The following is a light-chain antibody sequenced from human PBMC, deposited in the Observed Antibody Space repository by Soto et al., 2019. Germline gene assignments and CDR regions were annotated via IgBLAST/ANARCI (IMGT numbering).Light chain of an antibody. V-gene: IGKV3-11*01. Sequence: EVVLTQSPVTLSLSPVERATLSCRASQSFRGLLAWYQQKPGQAPRLLIYDAYNRATGIPPRFSGSGSGTDFTLTISSLEPEESAVYYYQQRHMWPITFGQGTRLEIK. CDR2: DAY. J-gene: IGKJ5*01. CDR3: QQRHMWPIT. CDR1: QSFRGL.